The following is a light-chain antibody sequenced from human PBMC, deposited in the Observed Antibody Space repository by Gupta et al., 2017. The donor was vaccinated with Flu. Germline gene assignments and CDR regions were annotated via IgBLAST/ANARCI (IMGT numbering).Light chain of an antibody. CDR2: RNN. V-gene: IGLV1-47*01. CDR3: SGWDDSLSGRYVV. Sequence: QSVLPQPPSASGTPGQRVTISCSGSSSNIGTNYVYWYQQLPGAAPKLLIYRNNQRPSGVSDRFSGSKSGTSASLAISGLRSEDEADYYCSGWDDSLSGRYVVFGGGTKLTVL. J-gene: IGLJ2*01. CDR1: SSNIGTNY.